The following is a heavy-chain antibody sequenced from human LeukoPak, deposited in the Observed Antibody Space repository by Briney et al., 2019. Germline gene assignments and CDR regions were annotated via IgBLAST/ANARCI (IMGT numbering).Heavy chain of an antibody. CDR3: ARQRSSGYYRIDAFDI. D-gene: IGHD3-22*01. V-gene: IGHV4-34*01. Sequence: SETLSLTCAVYGGSFSGYYWRWIRQSPGKGLEWIGEINDSGSTNYDPSLKSRVTISVDTSKNQISLKLTSVTAADTAVYYCARQRSSGYYRIDAFDIWGQGTMVTVSS. CDR1: GGSFSGYY. CDR2: INDSGST. J-gene: IGHJ3*02.